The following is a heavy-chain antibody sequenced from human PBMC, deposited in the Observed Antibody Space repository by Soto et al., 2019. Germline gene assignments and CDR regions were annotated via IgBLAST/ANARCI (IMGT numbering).Heavy chain of an antibody. CDR1: GGTFSSYA. V-gene: IGHV1-69*06. Sequence: SVKVSCKASGGTFSSYANSWVGQAPGQGLEWMGGIIPMFGTRSYEQRLQGRVTITADKSTSTGYMELSSLRSEDTAVYYCARDSVEGYSSGFFNYWC. J-gene: IGHJ4*01. CDR2: IIPMFGTR. D-gene: IGHD6-19*01. CDR3: ARDSVEGYSSGFFNY.